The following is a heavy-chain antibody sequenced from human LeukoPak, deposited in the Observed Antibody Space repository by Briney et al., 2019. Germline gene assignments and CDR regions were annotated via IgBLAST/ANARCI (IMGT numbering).Heavy chain of an antibody. V-gene: IGHV3-30*18. CDR3: AKAHLTYGGKKMDY. CDR1: GFTFSSYG. J-gene: IGHJ4*02. CDR2: ISYDGTNK. Sequence: PGRSLRLSCAASGFTFSSYGMHWVRQAPGKGLEWVAVISYDGTNKYYGDPVKGRFTISRDNSKNTLYLQMNSLRAEDTAVYYCAKAHLTYGGKKMDYWGQETLVTVSS. D-gene: IGHD4-23*01.